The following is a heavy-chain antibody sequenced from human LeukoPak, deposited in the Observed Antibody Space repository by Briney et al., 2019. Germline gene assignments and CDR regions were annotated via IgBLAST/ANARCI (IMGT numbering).Heavy chain of an antibody. D-gene: IGHD2-15*01. J-gene: IGHJ6*02. CDR1: ELSFNYYW. Sequence: PGGSLRLSCAASELSFNYYWMSWVRQAPGKGLEWVANIKQDGSEKYYVDSVKGRFTISRDNAKKSLYLQMDNLRAEDTAVYYCVREGGGGLGYCSGGSCYAMDAWGQGTTVTVSS. CDR3: VREGGGGLGYCSGGSCYAMDA. V-gene: IGHV3-7*01. CDR2: IKQDGSEK.